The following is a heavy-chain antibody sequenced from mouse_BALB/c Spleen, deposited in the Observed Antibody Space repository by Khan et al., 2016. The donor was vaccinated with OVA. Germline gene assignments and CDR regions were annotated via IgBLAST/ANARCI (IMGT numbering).Heavy chain of an antibody. CDR2: INPHIGET. J-gene: IGHJ2*01. V-gene: IGHV1-20*02. CDR1: GYSFTGYF. CDR3: ARIYRSDFDY. Sequence: EVQLQQSGPELVKPGASVKISCKASGYSFTGYFMNWVMQSHGKSLEWIGRINPHIGETFYNQKFKGKATLPVDEYSSTDHMEPRILASGDSAVYYSARIYRSDFDYWGQGTTLTVSS. D-gene: IGHD1-1*01.